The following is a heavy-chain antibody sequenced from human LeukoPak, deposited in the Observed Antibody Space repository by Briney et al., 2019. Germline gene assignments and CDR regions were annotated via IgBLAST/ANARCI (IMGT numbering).Heavy chain of an antibody. D-gene: IGHD5-18*01. CDR2: IYHSGST. J-gene: IGHJ4*02. Sequence: SETLSLTCAVSGYSISSGYYWGWIRQPPGKGLEWIGSIYHSGSTYYNPSLKSRVTISVDTSKNQFSLKLSSVTAADTAVYYCARTYSCGYVDYWGQGTLVTVSS. V-gene: IGHV4-38-2*01. CDR1: GYSISSGYY. CDR3: ARTYSCGYVDY.